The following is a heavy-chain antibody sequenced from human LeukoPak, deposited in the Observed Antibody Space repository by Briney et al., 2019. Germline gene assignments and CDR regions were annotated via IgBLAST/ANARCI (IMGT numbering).Heavy chain of an antibody. CDR2: LNHDGGST. CDR3: AKTGRDYGDFFYFDY. D-gene: IGHD4-17*01. J-gene: IGHJ4*02. V-gene: IGHV3-23*01. Sequence: GGSLRLSCATSGFTFSTYAMSWVRQAPGRGLEWVSALNHDGGSTYYADSVKGRLTIFRDNSKNTLYLQISSLRVEDTAVYYCAKTGRDYGDFFYFDYWGQGTLVTVSS. CDR1: GFTFSTYA.